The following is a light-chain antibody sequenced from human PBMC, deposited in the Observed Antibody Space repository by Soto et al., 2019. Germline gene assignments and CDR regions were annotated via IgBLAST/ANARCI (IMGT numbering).Light chain of an antibody. V-gene: IGLV2-11*01. Sequence: QSVLTQPRSVSGSPGQSVTISCTGTSSDVGGYNYVSWYQQDPGKAPKLIIYDVTKRPSGVPDRFSGSKSGNTASLTISGLQAQDEADYYCCSYAGSYTYVFGIGTKLTVL. CDR3: CSYAGSYTYV. J-gene: IGLJ1*01. CDR1: SSDVGGYNY. CDR2: DVT.